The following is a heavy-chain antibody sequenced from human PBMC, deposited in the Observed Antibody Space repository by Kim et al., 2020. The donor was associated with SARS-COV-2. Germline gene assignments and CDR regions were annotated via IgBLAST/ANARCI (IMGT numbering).Heavy chain of an antibody. J-gene: IGHJ5*02. CDR3: AILDVPAAGGNGLDWFDP. Sequence: ASVKVSCKASGYTFTSYDINWVRQATGQGLEWMGWMNPNSGNTGYAQKFQGRVTMTRNTSISTAYMELSSLRSEDTAVYYCAILDVPAAGGNGLDWFDPWGQGTLVTVSS. V-gene: IGHV1-8*01. CDR2: MNPNSGNT. CDR1: GYTFTSYD. D-gene: IGHD2-2*01.